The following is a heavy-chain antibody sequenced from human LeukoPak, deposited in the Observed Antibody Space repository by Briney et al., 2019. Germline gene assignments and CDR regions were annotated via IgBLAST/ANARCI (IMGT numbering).Heavy chain of an antibody. CDR2: INPDSGGT. V-gene: IGHV1-2*02. CDR1: GYTFSGHY. Sequence: AASVKVSCKASGYTFSGHYMYWVRQAPGQGLGWMGWINPDSGGTNYPLKFQRRVTVTRDTSINTVYMELSRLTSDDTAVYYCARGASIRTNHYYMDVWGKGTTVTVSS. CDR3: ARGASIRTNHYYMDV. D-gene: IGHD1-1*01. J-gene: IGHJ6*03.